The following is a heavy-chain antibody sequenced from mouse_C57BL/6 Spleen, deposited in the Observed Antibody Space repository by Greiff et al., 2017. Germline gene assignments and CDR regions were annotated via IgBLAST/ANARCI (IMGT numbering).Heavy chain of an antibody. CDR2: IYPGSGST. CDR3: ARRGGSSRFDY. J-gene: IGHJ2*01. D-gene: IGHD1-1*01. V-gene: IGHV1-55*01. CDR1: GYTFTSYW. Sequence: VQLQQPGAELVKPGASVKMSCKASGYTFTSYWITWVKQRPGQGLEWIGDIYPGSGSTNYHEKFKSKATLPVDTSSSTAYMQLSSLPSEASAVYYGARRGGSSRFDYWGQGTTLTVSS.